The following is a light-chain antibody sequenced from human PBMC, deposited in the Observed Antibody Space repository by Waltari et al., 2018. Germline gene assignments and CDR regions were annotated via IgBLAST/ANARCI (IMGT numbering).Light chain of an antibody. J-gene: IGLJ3*02. Sequence: QSALTQPASVSGSPGQSITISCTGPSNDVGPYNYVSWYQQHPCEAPKLVIYDVTNRPSGFSNRFSGSKSGNTASLTISGLQAEDEADYYCSSYTTTDTLVFGGGTKLTVL. CDR3: SSYTTTDTLV. CDR2: DVT. V-gene: IGLV2-14*03. CDR1: SNDVGPYNY.